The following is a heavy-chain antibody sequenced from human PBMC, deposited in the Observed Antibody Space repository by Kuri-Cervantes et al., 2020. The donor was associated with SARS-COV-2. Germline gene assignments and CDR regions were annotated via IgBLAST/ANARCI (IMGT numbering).Heavy chain of an antibody. J-gene: IGHJ4*02. D-gene: IGHD2/OR15-2a*01. V-gene: IGHV1-2*02. CDR2: INPNSGGT. Sequence: ASVKVSCKASGYTFTGYYMHWVRQAPGQGLEWMGWINPNSGGTNYAQKFQGRVIMTRDTSISTAYMELSRLRSDDTAVYYCARGQGWGLYARHGFDYWGQGTLVTVSS. CDR3: ARGQGWGLYARHGFDY. CDR1: GYTFTGYY.